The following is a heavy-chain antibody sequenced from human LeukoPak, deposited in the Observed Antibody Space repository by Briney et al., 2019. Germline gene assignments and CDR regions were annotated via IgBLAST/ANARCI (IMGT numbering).Heavy chain of an antibody. Sequence: PGGSLRLSCAASGFTFSSYAMSWVRQAPGKGLEWVSAISGSGGSTYYADSVKGRFTISRDNSKITLYLQMNSLRAEDTAVYYCAKGLYRITMVRGVPYYFDYWGQGTLVTVSS. CDR1: GFTFSSYA. J-gene: IGHJ4*02. V-gene: IGHV3-23*01. CDR3: AKGLYRITMVRGVPYYFDY. D-gene: IGHD3-10*01. CDR2: ISGSGGST.